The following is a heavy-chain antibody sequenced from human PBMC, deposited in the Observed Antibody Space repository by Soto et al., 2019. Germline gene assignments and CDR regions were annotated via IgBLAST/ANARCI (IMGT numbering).Heavy chain of an antibody. V-gene: IGHV3-23*01. Sequence: VGSLRLSCAASGFTFSSYAMSWVRQAPGKGLEWVSAISGSGGSTYYADSVKGRFTISRDNSKNTLYLQMNSLRAEDTAVYYCAKVGSEYYDSSGYYNDAFNIWGQGTMVTV. CDR3: AKVGSEYYDSSGYYNDAFNI. J-gene: IGHJ3*02. CDR1: GFTFSSYA. D-gene: IGHD3-22*01. CDR2: ISGSGGST.